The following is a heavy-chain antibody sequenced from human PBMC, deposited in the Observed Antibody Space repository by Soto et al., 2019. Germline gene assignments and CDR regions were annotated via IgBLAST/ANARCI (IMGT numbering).Heavy chain of an antibody. CDR3: AAGGTRWLLSPFDY. J-gene: IGHJ4*02. CDR2: LAPEDGET. CDR1: GHTLTELS. V-gene: IGHV1-24*01. Sequence: QVQLVQSGAEVKKPGASVKVSCKVSGHTLTELSIHWVRLAPGKGLEWMGGLAPEDGETCSVQKFQGRVTMTEDTSTDSTYLELSSLRSEDTAVYYCAAGGTRWLLSPFDYWGQGTLVTISS. D-gene: IGHD1-1*01.